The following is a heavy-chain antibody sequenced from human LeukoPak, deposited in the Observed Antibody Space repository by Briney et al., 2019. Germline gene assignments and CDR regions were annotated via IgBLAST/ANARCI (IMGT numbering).Heavy chain of an antibody. J-gene: IGHJ3*02. CDR2: GYYSGST. Sequence: SETLSLACTVSGGSISTYYWSWVRQPPGKGLEWIGYGYYSGSTDYIPSLKSRVTISVDTSKNQFSLKLSSVTAADTAVYYCAREGAGHYDSSGYPFDIWGQGTMVTVSS. V-gene: IGHV4-59*12. CDR3: AREGAGHYDSSGYPFDI. D-gene: IGHD3-22*01. CDR1: GGSISTYY.